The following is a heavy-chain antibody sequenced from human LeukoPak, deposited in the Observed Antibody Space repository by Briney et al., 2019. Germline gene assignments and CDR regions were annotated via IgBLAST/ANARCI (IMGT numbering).Heavy chain of an antibody. V-gene: IGHV4-61*02. CDR3: ARWSGSVTARNYYYYMDV. CDR2: LYSSGST. D-gene: IGHD6-6*01. Sequence: TSETLSLTCTVSGGSISSGSNYWSWIRQPAGKGLEWIGRLYSSGSTNYSPSLKSRVTISVDASGNQFSLNLSSVTAADTAVYYCARWSGSVTARNYYYYMDVWGEGTTVTVSS. CDR1: GGSISSGSNY. J-gene: IGHJ6*03.